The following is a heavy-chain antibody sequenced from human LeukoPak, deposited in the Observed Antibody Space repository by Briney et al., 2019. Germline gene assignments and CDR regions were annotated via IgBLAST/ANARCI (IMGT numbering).Heavy chain of an antibody. Sequence: GGSLRLSCVASGFTFTRYAIHWVRQAPGKGLEWVAVISYDGNYKYYADSVKGRFTISRDNSKNTLYLQMSSLRPEDTAVYYCARVRGWYYFDYWGQGTLVTVSS. CDR3: ARVRGWYYFDY. V-gene: IGHV3-30*04. J-gene: IGHJ4*02. D-gene: IGHD6-19*01. CDR2: ISYDGNYK. CDR1: GFTFTRYA.